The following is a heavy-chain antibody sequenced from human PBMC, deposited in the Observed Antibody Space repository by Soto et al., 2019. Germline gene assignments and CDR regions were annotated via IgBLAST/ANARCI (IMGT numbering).Heavy chain of an antibody. CDR3: VKGGEDCYNDCTRSY. V-gene: IGHV3-23*04. J-gene: IGHJ4*02. D-gene: IGHD3-10*01. Sequence: EVQLVESGGGLVQPGGSLRLSCAASGFSFKTYGMTWVRQAPGKGLEGVAHIGLSNSETYYADSVKGRFTISRDNAKNMVSLQMNSLRHADTAVYYCVKGGEDCYNDCTRSYWGRGTLVTVSS. CDR2: IGLSNSET. CDR1: GFSFKTYG.